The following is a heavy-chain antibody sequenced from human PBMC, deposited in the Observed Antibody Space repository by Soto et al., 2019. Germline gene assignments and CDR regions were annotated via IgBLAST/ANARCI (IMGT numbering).Heavy chain of an antibody. CDR3: AKDTYFSSSSGYYVFDN. CDR2: ISHDGSNK. CDR1: GFSFSTYG. V-gene: IGHV3-30*18. Sequence: GGSLRLSCAAFGFSFSTYGMHWVRQARDKGLKWVAAISHDGSNKYYVDSVKGRFTISRDSSKNTLYLEMNSPRAEDTAVYFCAKDTYFSSSSGYYVFDNWGQGILVTVSA. J-gene: IGHJ4*02. D-gene: IGHD3-22*01.